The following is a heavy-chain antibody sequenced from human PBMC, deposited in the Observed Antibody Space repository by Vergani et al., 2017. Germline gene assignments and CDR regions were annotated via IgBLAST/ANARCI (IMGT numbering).Heavy chain of an antibody. V-gene: IGHV3-21*01. J-gene: IGHJ4*02. CDR3: ARDTYYDSGDY. Sequence: EVQLVESGGGLVQPGGSLRLSCAASGFTVSSNYMSWVRQAPGKGLEWVSSISSSSSYIYYADSVKGRFTISRDNAKNSLYLQMNSLRAEDTAVYYCARDTYYDSGDYWGQGTLVTVSS. D-gene: IGHD3-3*01. CDR2: ISSSSSYI. CDR1: GFTVSSNY.